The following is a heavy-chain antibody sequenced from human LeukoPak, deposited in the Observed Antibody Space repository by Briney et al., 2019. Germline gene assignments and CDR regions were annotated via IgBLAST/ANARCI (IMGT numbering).Heavy chain of an antibody. D-gene: IGHD3-10*01. CDR2: IKQDGSEK. CDR1: GFTFSSYW. Sequence: GGSLRLSCAASGFTFSSYWMNWVRQAPGKGLEWVANIKQDGSEKYYVDSVKGRFTISRDNAKNSLYLQMNSLRAEDTAVYYCARKGITRVRGLDYWGRGTLVTVSS. V-gene: IGHV3-7*01. J-gene: IGHJ4*02. CDR3: ARKGITRVRGLDY.